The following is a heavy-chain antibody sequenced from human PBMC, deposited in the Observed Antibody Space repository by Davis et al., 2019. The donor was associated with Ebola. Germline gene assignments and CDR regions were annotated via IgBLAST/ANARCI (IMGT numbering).Heavy chain of an antibody. D-gene: IGHD5-24*01. J-gene: IGHJ3*02. V-gene: IGHV3-21*01. CDR2: ISSSSSYI. Sequence: GESLKISCAGSGFIFSGYAMHWVRQAPGKGLEWVSSISSSSSYIYYADSVKGRFTISRDNAKNSLYLQMNSLRAEDTAVYYCARGLGSVEMATLRKAFDIWGQGTMVTVSS. CDR1: GFIFSGYA. CDR3: ARGLGSVEMATLRKAFDI.